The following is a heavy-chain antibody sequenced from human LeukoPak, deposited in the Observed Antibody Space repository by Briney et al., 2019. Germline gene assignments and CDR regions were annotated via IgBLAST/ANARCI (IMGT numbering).Heavy chain of an antibody. CDR2: IYYSGST. J-gene: IGHJ4*02. Sequence: SETLSLTCTVSGGSITSSDFHWGWIRQPPGKGLEWIGAIYYSGSTYYNPSLNSRVTMSVDTSKNQFSLKLSSVTAADTAVYYCASDGYSGYDPNYWGQGTLVTVSS. V-gene: IGHV4-39*07. D-gene: IGHD5-12*01. CDR3: ASDGYSGYDPNY. CDR1: GGSITSSDFH.